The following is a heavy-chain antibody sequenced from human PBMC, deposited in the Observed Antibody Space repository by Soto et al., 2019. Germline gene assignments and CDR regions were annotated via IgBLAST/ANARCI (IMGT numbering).Heavy chain of an antibody. CDR2: INHSGST. CDR1: GGSFRGYY. Sequence: AETLSLTCAVCGGSFRGYYWSWIRQPPGKGLEWIGEINHSGSTNYNPSLKSRVTISVDTSKNQFSLKLRSVTAADTAVYYCARATDHGEFEYYFDCCRQVNLITVSS. V-gene: IGHV4-34*01. J-gene: IGHJ4*02. CDR3: ARATDHGEFEYYFDC. D-gene: IGHD1-26*01.